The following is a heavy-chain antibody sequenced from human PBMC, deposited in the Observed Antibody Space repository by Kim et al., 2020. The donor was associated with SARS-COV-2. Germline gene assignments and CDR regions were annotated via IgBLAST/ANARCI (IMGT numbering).Heavy chain of an antibody. CDR1: GDSVSSNSAA. CDR3: ARELEYYYGSGSRPGGTGDAFDI. D-gene: IGHD3-10*01. CDR2: TYYRSKWYN. Sequence: SQTLSLTCAISGDSVSSNSAAWNWIRQSPSRGLEWLGRTYYRSKWYNDYAVSVKSRITINPDTSKNQFSLQLNSVTPEDTAVYYCARELEYYYGSGSRPGGTGDAFDIWGQGTMVTVSS. V-gene: IGHV6-1*01. J-gene: IGHJ3*02.